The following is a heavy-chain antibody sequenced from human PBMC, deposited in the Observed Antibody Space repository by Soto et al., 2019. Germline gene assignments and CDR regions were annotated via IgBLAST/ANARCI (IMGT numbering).Heavy chain of an antibody. CDR3: AHYVSSTPPGWFDP. D-gene: IGHD3-10*02. J-gene: IGHJ5*02. CDR1: GLSLSTSAEA. CDR2: IYWDYDK. V-gene: IGHV2-5*02. Sequence: QITLKESGPTLVKPTKTLTLTCAFPGLSLSTSAEAVRWIRQPQGKALEWLALIYWDYDKRYNPTLTTRLTISKDTSPDRMVLTLTSMDPVDPATYSCAHYVSSTPPGWFDPRGPGIRVTVSS.